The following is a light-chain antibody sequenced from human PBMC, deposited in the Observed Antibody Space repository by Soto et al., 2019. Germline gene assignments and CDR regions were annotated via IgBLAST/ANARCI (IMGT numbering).Light chain of an antibody. CDR2: GAS. V-gene: IGKV1-33*01. Sequence: DIQMTQSPSSLSASVGDRVTITCQASQDIRKYLNWYQQKPGSAPKLLIYGASNLETGVPSRFSGSGYGTDFTFTISSLQPEDIATYYCQHYDNLPPFPFGPGTKVAIK. CDR3: QHYDNLPPFP. CDR1: QDIRKY. J-gene: IGKJ3*01.